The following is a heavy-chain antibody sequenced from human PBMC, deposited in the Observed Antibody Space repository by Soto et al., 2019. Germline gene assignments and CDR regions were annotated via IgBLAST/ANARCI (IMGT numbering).Heavy chain of an antibody. J-gene: IGHJ5*02. CDR2: IKEDGSET. CDR1: GYTFNRYW. V-gene: IGHV3-7*01. CDR3: VRDAGKYLATRRFDT. D-gene: IGHD6-13*01. Sequence: SGGSLRLSCVASGYTFNRYWMNWVRQAPGKGLEWVANIKEDGSETYYVDSVEGRFTISRDNARNSVSLQMNSLRAEDTAVYYCVRDAGKYLATRRFDTWGPGTLVTVSS.